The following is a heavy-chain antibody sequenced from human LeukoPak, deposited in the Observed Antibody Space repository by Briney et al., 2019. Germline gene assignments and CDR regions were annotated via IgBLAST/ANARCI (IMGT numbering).Heavy chain of an antibody. Sequence: LSLTCTVSGGSISSGGYYWSWVRQAPGKGLEWVSAIGSSGGNIHYADSVKGRFTISRDNSRYTLYLEVNSLRAEDTAVYYCAKDRGWFGGSLANFDYWGQGTLVTVSS. CDR2: IGSSGGNI. J-gene: IGHJ4*02. V-gene: IGHV3-23*01. CDR1: GGSISSGGYY. CDR3: AKDRGWFGGSLANFDY. D-gene: IGHD3-10*01.